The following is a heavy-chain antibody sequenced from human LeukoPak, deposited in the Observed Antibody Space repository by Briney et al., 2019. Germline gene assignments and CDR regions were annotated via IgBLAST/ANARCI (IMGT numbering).Heavy chain of an antibody. CDR1: GDSISSGDYH. CDR2: IYHTGNT. V-gene: IGHV4-30-4*08. Sequence: SETLSLTCSVSGDSISSGDYHWTWIRQPPGKGLEWIGYIYHTGNTFYNPSLKSRVTMSIDTSKSQFSLNLPSVTAADAAVYYCASKRSTSAAFDFWGQGTLVTVSS. J-gene: IGHJ4*02. CDR3: ASKRSTSAAFDF. D-gene: IGHD6-13*01.